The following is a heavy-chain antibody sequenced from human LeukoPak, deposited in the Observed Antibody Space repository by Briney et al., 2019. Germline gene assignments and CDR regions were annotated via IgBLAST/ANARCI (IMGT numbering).Heavy chain of an antibody. V-gene: IGHV4-4*07. CDR2: VYTSGST. J-gene: IGHJ4*02. CDR1: GGSISSYY. Sequence: SETLSLTCTVSGGSISSYYWSWIRQSAGKGLEWIGRVYTSGSTNYNASLQSRVTMSVDTSKNQFSLKLSSVTAADTAVYYCARDSRGSGSYYSDFDYWGQGTWSPSPQ. D-gene: IGHD3-10*01. CDR3: ARDSRGSGSYYSDFDY.